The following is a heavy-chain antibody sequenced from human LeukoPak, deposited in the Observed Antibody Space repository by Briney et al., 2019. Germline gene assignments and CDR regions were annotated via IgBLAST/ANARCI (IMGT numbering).Heavy chain of an antibody. Sequence: PSETLSLTCAVSGYSISSGYYWGWIRQPPGKGLEWIRSIYHSGSTYYNPSLKSGVTISVDTSKNQFSLKLSSVTAADTAVYYCARQGYDFWSVLMDVWGKGTTVTVSS. V-gene: IGHV4-38-2*01. CDR1: GYSISSGYY. D-gene: IGHD3-3*01. CDR2: IYHSGST. J-gene: IGHJ6*03. CDR3: ARQGYDFWSVLMDV.